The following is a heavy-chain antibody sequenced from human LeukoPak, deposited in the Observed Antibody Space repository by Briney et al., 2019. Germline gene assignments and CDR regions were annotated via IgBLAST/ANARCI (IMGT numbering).Heavy chain of an antibody. Sequence: SETLSLTCAVYGGSFSGYYWSWIRQPPGKGLEWIGEINHSGSTNYNPSLESRVTISVDTSKNQFSLKLSSVTAADTAVYYCATGGFLSRFDYWGQGTLVTVSS. J-gene: IGHJ4*02. CDR1: GGSFSGYY. V-gene: IGHV4-34*01. D-gene: IGHD3-3*01. CDR3: ATGGFLSRFDY. CDR2: INHSGST.